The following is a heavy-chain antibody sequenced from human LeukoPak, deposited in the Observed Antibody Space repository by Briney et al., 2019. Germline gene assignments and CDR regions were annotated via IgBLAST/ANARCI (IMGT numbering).Heavy chain of an antibody. CDR1: GGSISSGDYY. Sequence: SQTLSLTCNVSGGSISSGDYYWSWIRQPPGKGLEWIGCAYYSGSTYYNPSLQSRLTISIDKSKNQFSLKLRSVSAADTAVYYCVRDGDYDYVRGNSRGFDYWGQGTLVTVS. CDR2: AYYSGST. D-gene: IGHD3-16*02. V-gene: IGHV4-30-4*01. CDR3: VRDGDYDYVRGNSRGFDY. J-gene: IGHJ4*02.